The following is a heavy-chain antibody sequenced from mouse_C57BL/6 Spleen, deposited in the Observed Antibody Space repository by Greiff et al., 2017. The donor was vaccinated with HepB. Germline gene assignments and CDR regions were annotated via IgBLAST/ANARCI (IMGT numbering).Heavy chain of an antibody. Sequence: QVQLQQPGAELVIPGASVKLSCKASGYTFTSYWMHWVKQRPGQGLEWIGEIDPYDSYTNYNQKFKGKSTLTVDKSSSTAYMQLSSLTSEDSAVYYCARGGTTVTYGFDYWGQGTTLTVSS. CDR3: ARGGTTVTYGFDY. CDR1: GYTFTSYW. D-gene: IGHD1-2*01. V-gene: IGHV1-69*01. J-gene: IGHJ2*01. CDR2: IDPYDSYT.